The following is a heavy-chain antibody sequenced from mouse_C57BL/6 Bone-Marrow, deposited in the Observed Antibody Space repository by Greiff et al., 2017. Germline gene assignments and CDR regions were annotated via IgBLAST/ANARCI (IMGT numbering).Heavy chain of an antibody. CDR1: GFTFTDYY. V-gene: IGHV7-3*01. CDR3: ARSYAMDY. CDR2: IRNKANGYTT. Sequence: EVQVVESGGGLVQPGGSLSFSCAASGFTFTDYYMSWVRQPPGKALEWLGFIRNKANGYTTEYSASVKGRFTISRDNSQSILYLQMNALRAEDSATYYCARSYAMDYWGQGTSVTVSS. J-gene: IGHJ4*01.